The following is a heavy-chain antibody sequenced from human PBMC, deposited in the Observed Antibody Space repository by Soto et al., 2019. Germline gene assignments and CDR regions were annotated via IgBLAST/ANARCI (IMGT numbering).Heavy chain of an antibody. CDR3: AKREGNTYGLFH. D-gene: IGHD5-18*01. CDR2: IKTDGSST. CDR1: GFTFSNYW. Sequence: EVQLVESGGGLVKPGGSLRVSCAASGFTFSNYWIHWVRQAPGKGLVWVSRIKTDGSSTDYAASVKGRFTISRDNAKNTLYLQMNSLTAEDTAVYYCAKREGNTYGLFHWGQGTLVTVSS. V-gene: IGHV3-74*01. J-gene: IGHJ4*02.